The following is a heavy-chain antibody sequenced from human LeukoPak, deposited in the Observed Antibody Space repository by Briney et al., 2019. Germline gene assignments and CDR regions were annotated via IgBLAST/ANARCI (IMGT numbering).Heavy chain of an antibody. CDR1: GGSVSSDSSY. CDR3: ARGGAARLHFQN. CDR2: IYHSGST. J-gene: IGHJ1*01. D-gene: IGHD6-6*01. V-gene: IGHV4-61*01. Sequence: SETLSLTCTVSGGSVSSDSSYWTWIRQPPGKGLEWIGYIYHSGSTNYNPSLQSRVTISVDTSKNQFSLNLNSVTAADTAVYYCARGGAARLHFQNWGQGTLVTVSS.